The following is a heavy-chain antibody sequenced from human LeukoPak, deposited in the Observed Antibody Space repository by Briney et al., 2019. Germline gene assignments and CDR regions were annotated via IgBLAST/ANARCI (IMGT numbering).Heavy chain of an antibody. CDR2: SGGSGSYT. CDR3: ARDWYDY. CDR1: GFTFSTYA. Sequence: GGSLRLSCAASGFTFSTYAMIWVRQAPGKGLEWVSVSGGSGSYTYYADSVKGRFTISRDNSKDTLYLQMNSLSPEDTAVYYCARDWYDYWGQGTLVTVSS. D-gene: IGHD6-13*01. J-gene: IGHJ4*02. V-gene: IGHV3-23*01.